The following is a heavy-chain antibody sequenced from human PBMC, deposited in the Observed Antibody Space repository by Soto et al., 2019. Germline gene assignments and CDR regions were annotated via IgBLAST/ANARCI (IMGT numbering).Heavy chain of an antibody. CDR3: ARHLSCSSTSCYTPEFDD. CDR2: IIPIFGTA. CDR1: GCTFSSYA. D-gene: IGHD2-2*02. J-gene: IGHJ4*02. V-gene: IGHV1-69*13. Sequence: SVKVSCKASGCTFSSYAIRLVRQAPGQGLEWMGGIIPIFGTANYAQKFQGRVTITADESTSTAYMELSSLRYEDTAVYYCARHLSCSSTSCYTPEFDDWGQGTLVTVSS.